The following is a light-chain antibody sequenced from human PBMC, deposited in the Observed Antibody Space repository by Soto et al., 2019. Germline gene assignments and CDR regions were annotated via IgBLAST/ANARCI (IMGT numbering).Light chain of an antibody. V-gene: IGKV1-39*01. CDR2: AAS. J-gene: IGKJ4*01. Sequence: DIQMTQSPSSLSASVGDRVTITCRASQRISTYLNWYQQKRGKAPKLLIYAASSLQSRVPSRFSGSGSGTDFTLTISSLQPEDFASYYCQQSYSIPLTFGGGTKVEIK. CDR3: QQSYSIPLT. CDR1: QRISTY.